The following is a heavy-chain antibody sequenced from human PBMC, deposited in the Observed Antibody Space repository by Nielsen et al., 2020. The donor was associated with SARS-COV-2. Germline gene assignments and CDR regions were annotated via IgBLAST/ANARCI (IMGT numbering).Heavy chain of an antibody. J-gene: IGHJ4*02. CDR1: GDSVSSNSAA. D-gene: IGHD1-26*01. Sequence: SETLSFTCAISGDSVSSNSAAWNWIRQSPSRGLEWLGRTYYRSKWYNDYAVSVKSRITINPDTSKNQFSLQLNSVTPEDTAVYYCARDLLSWELAKYYFDYWGQGTLVTVSS. V-gene: IGHV6-1*01. CDR3: ARDLLSWELAKYYFDY. CDR2: TYYRSKWYN.